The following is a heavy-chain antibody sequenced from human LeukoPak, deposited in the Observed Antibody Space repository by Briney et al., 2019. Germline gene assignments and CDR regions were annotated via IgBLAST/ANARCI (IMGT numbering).Heavy chain of an antibody. Sequence: GGSLRLSCAASGFTFSSYAMSWVRQAPGKGLEWVSAISGSGGSTYYADSVKGRFTISRDNSKNTLYLQMNSLRAEDTAVYYCAKVGGSYYYDSSGSNGYYFDYWGQGTLVTVSS. V-gene: IGHV3-23*01. J-gene: IGHJ4*02. CDR3: AKVGGSYYYDSSGSNGYYFDY. CDR2: ISGSGGST. CDR1: GFTFSSYA. D-gene: IGHD3-22*01.